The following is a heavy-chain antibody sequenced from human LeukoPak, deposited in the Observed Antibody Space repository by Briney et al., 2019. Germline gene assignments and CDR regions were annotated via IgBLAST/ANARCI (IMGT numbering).Heavy chain of an antibody. Sequence: SETLSLTCTVSGGSISSYYWSWIRQPPGKGLEWIGYICYSGSTNYNPSLKSRVTISVDTSKNQFSLKLSSVTAADTAVYYCAREEDSGSGLGVWGKGTTVTVSS. V-gene: IGHV4-59*01. CDR1: GGSISSYY. J-gene: IGHJ6*04. CDR2: ICYSGST. D-gene: IGHD1-26*01. CDR3: AREEDSGSGLGV.